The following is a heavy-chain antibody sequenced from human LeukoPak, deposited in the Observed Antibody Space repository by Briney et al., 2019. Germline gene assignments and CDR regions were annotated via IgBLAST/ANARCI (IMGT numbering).Heavy chain of an antibody. V-gene: IGHV1-69*13. CDR1: GGTFSSYA. CDR2: VIPIFGTA. CDR3: ARGRTYYYDSSGYYDY. D-gene: IGHD3-22*01. Sequence: SVKVSCKASGGTFSSYAISWVRQAPGQGLEWMGGVIPIFGTANYAQKFQGRVTITADESTSTAYMELSSLRSEDTAVYYCARGRTYYYDSSGYYDYWGQGTLVTVSS. J-gene: IGHJ4*02.